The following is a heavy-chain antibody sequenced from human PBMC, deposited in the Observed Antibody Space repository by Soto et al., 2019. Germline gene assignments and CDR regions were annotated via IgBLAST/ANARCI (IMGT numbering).Heavy chain of an antibody. CDR3: ARTYYYDSSGYQRSYYFDY. D-gene: IGHD3-22*01. Sequence: SVKVSCKASGGTFSSYTISWVRQAPGQGLEWMGRIIPILGIANYAQKFQGRVTITADKSTSTAYMELSSLRSEDTAVYYCARTYYYDSSGYQRSYYFDYWGQGTLVTVSS. CDR1: GGTFSSYT. J-gene: IGHJ4*02. CDR2: IIPILGIA. V-gene: IGHV1-69*02.